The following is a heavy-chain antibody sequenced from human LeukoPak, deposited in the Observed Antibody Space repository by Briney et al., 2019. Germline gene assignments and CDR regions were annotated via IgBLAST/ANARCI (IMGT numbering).Heavy chain of an antibody. V-gene: IGHV3-48*04. CDR1: GFTLCDYI. D-gene: IGHD6-19*01. Sequence: GGSLRLSCAASGFTLCDYIINWVGQAPGKGLAWMSYISSSGGTIYYADSVKGRFTIPRDNTVNSLFLQMSSLRAEDRAVYYCARERRQWQPFDIWGQGTMVTVSS. CDR3: ARERRQWQPFDI. J-gene: IGHJ3*02. CDR2: ISSSGGTI.